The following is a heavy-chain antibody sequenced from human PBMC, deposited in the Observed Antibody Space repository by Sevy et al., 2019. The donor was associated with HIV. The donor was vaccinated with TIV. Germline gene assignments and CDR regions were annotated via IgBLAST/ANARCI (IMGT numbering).Heavy chain of an antibody. V-gene: IGHV3-9*01. CDR2: ISWNSGAM. Sequence: GGSLRLSCAASGFTFSDYAMHWVRQVPGKGLEWVSGISWNSGAMGYADSVQGRFTISRDNAKNSLYLQMNSVRVEDTALYYWGRALGYCVINSCYGGAVNAFDLWGQGTMVTVSS. CDR3: GRALGYCVINSCYGGAVNAFDL. D-gene: IGHD2-2*01. CDR1: GFTFSDYA. J-gene: IGHJ3*01.